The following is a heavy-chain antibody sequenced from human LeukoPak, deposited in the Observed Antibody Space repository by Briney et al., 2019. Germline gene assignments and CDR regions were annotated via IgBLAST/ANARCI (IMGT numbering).Heavy chain of an antibody. J-gene: IGHJ4*02. CDR2: IYYSGST. Sequence: SETLSLTCTVSGGSISSSSYYWGWIRQPPGKGLEWIGSIYYSGSTYYNPSLKSRVTISVDTSKNQFSLRLSSVTAADTAVYYCARRLTEYCTNGVCYWFDYWGQGTLVTVSS. V-gene: IGHV4-39*01. CDR3: ARRLTEYCTNGVCYWFDY. CDR1: GGSISSSSYY. D-gene: IGHD2-8*01.